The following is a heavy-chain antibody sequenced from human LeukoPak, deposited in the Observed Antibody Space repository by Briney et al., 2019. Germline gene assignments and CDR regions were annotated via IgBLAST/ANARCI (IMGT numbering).Heavy chain of an antibody. CDR2: ITATSSST. J-gene: IGHJ4*02. CDR1: GFTFSSYG. V-gene: IGHV3-23*01. D-gene: IGHD6-19*01. Sequence: GGSLRLSCAASGFTFSSYGMSWVRQAPGKGLEWVSAITATSSSTHDADSVQGRFTISRDNSKNTLYLQMNSLRAEDTAVYYCVRERSGWLFDYWGQGTLVTVSS. CDR3: VRERSGWLFDY.